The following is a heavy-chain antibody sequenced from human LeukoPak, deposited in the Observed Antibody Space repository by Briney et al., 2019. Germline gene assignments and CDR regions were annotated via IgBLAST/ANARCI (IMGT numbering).Heavy chain of an antibody. J-gene: IGHJ4*02. CDR1: GYTFTGYY. CDR3: ARDDLGAGEYDY. Sequence: ASVKVSCKASGYTFTGYYMHWVREAPGQGLEWMGRINPNSGGTNYAQKFQGRVTMTRDTSISTAYMELSRLRSDDTAVYYCARDDLGAGEYDYWGQGTLVTVSS. V-gene: IGHV1-2*06. CDR2: INPNSGGT. D-gene: IGHD3-10*01.